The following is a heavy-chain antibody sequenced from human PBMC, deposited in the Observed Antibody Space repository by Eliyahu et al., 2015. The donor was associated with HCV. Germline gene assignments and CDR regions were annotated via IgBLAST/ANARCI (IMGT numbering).Heavy chain of an antibody. J-gene: IGHJ4*02. CDR1: GYSXNTYW. CDR3: ARHYTISSPFDY. Sequence: EVLLAQSGAEVKRPGESLKISCKASGYSXNTYWIAWVRQMPGKGLEWMGNFYPGDSYTTYNPSFQGHVTISADESTTTAYLQWSSLKASDTAIYYCARHYTISSPFDYWGQGTRVTVSS. D-gene: IGHD2-8*01. CDR2: FYPGDSYT. V-gene: IGHV5-51*01.